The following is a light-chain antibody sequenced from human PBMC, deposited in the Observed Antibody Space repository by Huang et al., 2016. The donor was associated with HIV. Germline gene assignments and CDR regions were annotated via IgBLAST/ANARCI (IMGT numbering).Light chain of an antibody. CDR1: QTISTF. CDR3: QQTSSVLLT. CDR2: AAS. V-gene: IGKV1-39*01. Sequence: DIQMTQSPSSLSASVGDRISITCRASQTISTFLNWYQQNPAKAPKLLIYAASNLQSGVSSRFGGTGSGALFTLTVTGLLPDDFATYFCQQTSSVLLTFGGGTKVEMK. J-gene: IGKJ4*01.